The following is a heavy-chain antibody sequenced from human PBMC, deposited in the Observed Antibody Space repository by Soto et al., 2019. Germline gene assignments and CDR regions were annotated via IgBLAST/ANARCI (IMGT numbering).Heavy chain of an antibody. J-gene: IGHJ4*02. Sequence: QVQLVQSGAEVKKPGSSVKVSCKASGGTFSSYTISWVRQAPGQGLEWMGRIIPILGIANYAQKFQGRVTITADKSTSTAYMELSSLRSEGTAVYYCARPITFGGVIVADYWGQGTLVTVSS. CDR1: GGTFSSYT. V-gene: IGHV1-69*02. D-gene: IGHD3-16*02. CDR2: IIPILGIA. CDR3: ARPITFGGVIVADY.